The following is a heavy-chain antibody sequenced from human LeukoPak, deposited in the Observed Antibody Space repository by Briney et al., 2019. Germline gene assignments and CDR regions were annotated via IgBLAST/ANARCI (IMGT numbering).Heavy chain of an antibody. D-gene: IGHD5-24*01. Sequence: PGRSLRLSCAASGFTFSRYAMHWVRQAPGKGLEWVSYISSSGSTIYYAGSVRGRFTISRDNAKNSLYLQMNSLRTEDTAVYYCAREMATTKIDYWGQGTLVTVSS. CDR2: ISSSGSTI. CDR1: GFTFSRYA. CDR3: AREMATTKIDY. J-gene: IGHJ4*02. V-gene: IGHV3-48*03.